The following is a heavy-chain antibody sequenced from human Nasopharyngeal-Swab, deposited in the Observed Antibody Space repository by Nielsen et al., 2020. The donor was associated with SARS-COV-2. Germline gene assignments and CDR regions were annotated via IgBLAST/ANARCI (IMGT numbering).Heavy chain of an antibody. V-gene: IGHV3-30-3*01. CDR1: GFTFSSYA. Sequence: GESLKISCAASGFTFSSYAMHWVRQAPGKGPEWVAVISYDGSNKYYADSVKGRFTISRDNSKNTLYLQMNSLRAEDTAVYYCARDYGSMIYYMDVWGKGTTVTVSS. CDR3: ARDYGSMIYYMDV. D-gene: IGHD4-17*01. J-gene: IGHJ6*03. CDR2: ISYDGSNK.